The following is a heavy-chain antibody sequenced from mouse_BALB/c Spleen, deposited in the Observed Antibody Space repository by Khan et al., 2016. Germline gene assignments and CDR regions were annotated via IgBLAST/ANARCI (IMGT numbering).Heavy chain of an antibody. CDR1: GYSITSDYA. CDR2: ISYSGTT. J-gene: IGHJ4*01. Sequence: EVQLQESGPGLVKPSQSLSLTCTVTGYSITSDYAWNWIRQFPGNKLEWMGYISYSGTTTYNPSLKSRISITRDTSKHQFFLQLNSVTTEDTAAYYCSGWLDAIDYWGQGTSVTVSS. V-gene: IGHV3-2*02. D-gene: IGHD2-2*01. CDR3: SGWLDAIDY.